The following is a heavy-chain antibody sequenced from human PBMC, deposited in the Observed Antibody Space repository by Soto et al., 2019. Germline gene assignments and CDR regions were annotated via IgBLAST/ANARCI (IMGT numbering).Heavy chain of an antibody. CDR2: INHSGST. CDR1: GGSFSGYY. CDR3: ARGATMVRGVIRFYYYGMDV. Sequence: QVQLQQWGAGLLKPSETLSLTCAVYGGSFSGYYWSWIRQPPGKGLEWIGEINHSGSTNYNPSLKSRVTISVDTSQNQFSLKLSSVTAADTAVYYCARGATMVRGVIRFYYYGMDVWGQGTTVTVSS. J-gene: IGHJ6*02. D-gene: IGHD3-10*01. V-gene: IGHV4-34*01.